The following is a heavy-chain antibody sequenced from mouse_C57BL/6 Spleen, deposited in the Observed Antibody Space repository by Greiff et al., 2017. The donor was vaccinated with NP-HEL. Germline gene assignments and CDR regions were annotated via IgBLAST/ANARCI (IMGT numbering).Heavy chain of an antibody. D-gene: IGHD2-4*01. Sequence: EVQLQQSGPELVKPGASVKISCKASGYSFTGYYMNWVKQSPEKSLEWIGEINPSTGGTTYNQKFKAKATLTVDKSSSTAYMQLKSLTSEDSAVYYCARFYYEYDAVFAYWGQGTLVTVSA. V-gene: IGHV1-42*01. CDR2: INPSTGGT. CDR3: ARFYYEYDAVFAY. CDR1: GYSFTGYY. J-gene: IGHJ3*01.